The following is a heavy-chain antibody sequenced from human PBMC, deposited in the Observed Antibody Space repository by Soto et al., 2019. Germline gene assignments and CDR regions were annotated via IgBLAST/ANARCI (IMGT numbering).Heavy chain of an antibody. CDR3: AKSRDIVGAGDY. CDR2: ITWNSGRI. V-gene: IGHV3-9*01. CDR1: GFTFDDYA. D-gene: IGHD1-26*01. J-gene: IGHJ4*02. Sequence: EVQLVESGGGLVQPGRSLRLSCAASGFTFDDYAMHWVRQGPGKGLEWVSGITWNSGRIGYADSVKGRFTISRDNAKNALYLHMNSLRPEDTALYYCAKSRDIVGAGDYWGQGTLVTVSS.